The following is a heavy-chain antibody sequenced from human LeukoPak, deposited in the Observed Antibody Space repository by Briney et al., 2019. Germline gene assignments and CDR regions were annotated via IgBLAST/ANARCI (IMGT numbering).Heavy chain of an antibody. CDR2: ISAYNGNT. V-gene: IGHV1-18*01. D-gene: IGHD2-2*01. CDR1: GYTFTSYG. J-gene: IGHJ6*02. CDR3: ARGLRIVVVPAAMEDYYYYGMDV. Sequence: GAPVKVSCKASGYTFTSYGISWVRQAPGQGLEWMGWISAYNGNTNYAQKLQGRVTMTTDTSTSTAYMELRSLRSDDTAVYYCARGLRIVVVPAAMEDYYYYGMDVWGQGTTVTVSS.